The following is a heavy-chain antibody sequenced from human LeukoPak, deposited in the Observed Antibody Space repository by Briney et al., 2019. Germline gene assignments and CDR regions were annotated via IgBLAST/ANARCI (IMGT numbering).Heavy chain of an antibody. CDR2: IYHSGST. CDR3: ARVPIVVVVAATLPEYYFDY. J-gene: IGHJ4*02. V-gene: IGHV4-4*02. D-gene: IGHD2-15*01. Sequence: PSETLSLTCAVSGGSISSSNWWSWVRQPPGKGLEWIGEIYHSGSTNYNPSLKSRVTMSVDKPKNQFSLKLSSVTAADTAVYYCARVPIVVVVAATLPEYYFDYWGQGTLVTVSS. CDR1: GGSISSSNW.